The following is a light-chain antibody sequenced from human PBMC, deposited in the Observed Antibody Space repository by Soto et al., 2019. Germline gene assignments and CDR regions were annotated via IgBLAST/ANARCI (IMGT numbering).Light chain of an antibody. Sequence: EIVLTQSPGTLSLSPGERATLSCRASQSVSSSYLAWYQQKPGQAPRLLIYGASSRATGIPDRFSGSGSGTDFTINISRLEPEDVAVYYCQHYGAFGQGTKVEIK. CDR2: GAS. J-gene: IGKJ1*01. CDR1: QSVSSSY. V-gene: IGKV3-20*01. CDR3: QHYGA.